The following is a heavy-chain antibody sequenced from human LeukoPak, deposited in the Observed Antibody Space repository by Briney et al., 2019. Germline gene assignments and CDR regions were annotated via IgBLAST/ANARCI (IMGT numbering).Heavy chain of an antibody. J-gene: IGHJ4*02. CDR2: INPNSGAT. D-gene: IGHD2/OR15-2a*01. CDR3: ANTGNSRGAY. Sequence: GASVKVSCKASGYTFTDYYMHWVRQAPGQGLEWVGWINPNSGATSYAQNFQGRVTMTRDTSISTAYMELSSLRSDDTAVYYCANTGNSRGAYWGQGTLVTVSS. V-gene: IGHV1-2*02. CDR1: GYTFTDYY.